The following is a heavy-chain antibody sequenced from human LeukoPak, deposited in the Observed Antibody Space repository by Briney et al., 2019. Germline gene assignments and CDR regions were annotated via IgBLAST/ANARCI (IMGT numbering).Heavy chain of an antibody. Sequence: ASVKVSSTASGYTFTIYGISWVRQAPGQGLEWMGWISAYNGNTNYAQKLQGRVTITTDTSTTTAYMELRSLRSDDTAVYYCARGLRIFPEFDYWGQGTLVTVSS. J-gene: IGHJ4*02. V-gene: IGHV1-18*01. CDR1: GYTFTIYG. CDR2: ISAYNGNT. D-gene: IGHD2/OR15-2a*01. CDR3: ARGLRIFPEFDY.